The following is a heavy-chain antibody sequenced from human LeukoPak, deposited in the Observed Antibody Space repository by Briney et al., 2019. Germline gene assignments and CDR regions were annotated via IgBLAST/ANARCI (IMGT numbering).Heavy chain of an antibody. Sequence: GRSLRLSCAASGFTFSSYAMHWVRQAPGKGLEWVAVISYDGSNNYYAVSVKGRFTISRDNSKNTLYLQMNSLRVEDTAVYYCAIDPNWGTHSWGQGVLVTVSS. J-gene: IGHJ4*02. V-gene: IGHV3-30*04. CDR2: ISYDGSNN. CDR1: GFTFSSYA. CDR3: AIDPNWGTHS. D-gene: IGHD7-27*01.